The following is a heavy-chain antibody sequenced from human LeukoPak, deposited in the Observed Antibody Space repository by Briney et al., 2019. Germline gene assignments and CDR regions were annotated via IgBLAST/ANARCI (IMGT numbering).Heavy chain of an antibody. CDR3: ASSLAVAAWFDP. J-gene: IGHJ5*02. Sequence: GGSLRLSCAASGFTFSNAWMNWVRQAPGKGLEWVANIKQDGSEKHYVDSVKGRFTISRDNARKSLYLQMNSLRAEDTAVYYCASSLAVAAWFDPWGQGTLVTVSS. V-gene: IGHV3-7*01. CDR1: GFTFSNAW. CDR2: IKQDGSEK. D-gene: IGHD6-19*01.